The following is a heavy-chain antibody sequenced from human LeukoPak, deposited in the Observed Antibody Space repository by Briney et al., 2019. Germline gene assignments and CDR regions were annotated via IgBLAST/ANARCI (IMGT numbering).Heavy chain of an antibody. CDR1: GYTFTDYY. J-gene: IGHJ4*02. CDR2: INPNSGAT. Sequence: ASVKVSCKASGYTFTDYYIHWVRQAPGQGLEWMGRINPNSGATNYAQKFRGRVSMTRDTSIRTAYMDLSGLSPDDTAVYYCAREEISGWFYFDYWGQGTLVTVSS. D-gene: IGHD3-10*01. CDR3: AREEISGWFYFDY. V-gene: IGHV1-2*02.